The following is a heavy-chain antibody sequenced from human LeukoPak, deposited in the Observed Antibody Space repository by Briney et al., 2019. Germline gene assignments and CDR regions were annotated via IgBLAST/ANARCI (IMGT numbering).Heavy chain of an antibody. CDR2: TYYRSQWYN. V-gene: IGHV6-1*01. D-gene: IGHD5-18*01. Sequence: SQTLSLTCAISGDSVSSISASWSWIRQSPSRGLEWLGRTYYRSQWYNDYAISVKGRITINPDTSKNQFSLQLNSVTSEDTAVYYCASDPRGIYSYGRDIFEIWGQGTMVTVA. J-gene: IGHJ3*02. CDR3: ASDPRGIYSYGRDIFEI. CDR1: GDSVSSISAS.